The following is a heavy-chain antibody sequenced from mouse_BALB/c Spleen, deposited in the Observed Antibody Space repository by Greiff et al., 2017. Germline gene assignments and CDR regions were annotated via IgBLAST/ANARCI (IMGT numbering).Heavy chain of an antibody. CDR3: ARNYRYEGYYAMDY. CDR1: GYAFINYL. J-gene: IGHJ4*01. CDR2: INPGSGGT. V-gene: IGHV1-54*01. Sequence: VQGVESGAELVRPGTSVKVSCKASGYAFINYLIEWVKQRPGQGLEWIGVINPGSGGTNYNEKFKGKATLTADKSSSTAYMQLSSLTSDDSAVYFCARNYRYEGYYAMDYWGQGTSVTVSS. D-gene: IGHD2-14*01.